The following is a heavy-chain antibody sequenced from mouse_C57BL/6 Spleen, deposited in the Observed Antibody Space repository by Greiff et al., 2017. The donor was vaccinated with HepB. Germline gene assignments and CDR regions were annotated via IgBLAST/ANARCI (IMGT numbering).Heavy chain of an antibody. CDR1: GFSLTSYG. J-gene: IGHJ1*03. D-gene: IGHD1-1*01. CDR3: AKHGDYGSSPSYWYFDV. V-gene: IGHV2-9*01. CDR2: IWGGGST. Sequence: VKLVESGPGLVAPSQSLSITCTVSGFSLTSYGVDWVRQPPGKGLEWLGVIWGGGSTNYNSALMSRLSISKDNSKSQDFLKMNSLQTDDTAMYYCAKHGDYGSSPSYWYFDVWGTGTTVTVSS.